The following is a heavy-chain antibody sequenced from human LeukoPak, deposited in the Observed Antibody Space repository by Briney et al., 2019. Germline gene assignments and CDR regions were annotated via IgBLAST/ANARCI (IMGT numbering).Heavy chain of an antibody. J-gene: IGHJ4*02. D-gene: IGHD3-22*01. CDR3: SRSRGYWY. CDR1: GYTFSSYD. CDR2: INPSGGST. V-gene: IGHV1-46*03. Sequence: ASVKVSCKASGYTFSSYDVNWVRQAPGQGLEWMGTINPSGGSTSYAQKFQGRVTMTRDTSTSTVYMELSSLRSEETSLYYCSRSRGYWYWGQGTLVTVSS.